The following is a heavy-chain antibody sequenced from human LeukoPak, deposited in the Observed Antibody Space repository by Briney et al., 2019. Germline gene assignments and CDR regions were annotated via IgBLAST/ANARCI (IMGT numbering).Heavy chain of an antibody. V-gene: IGHV4-39*01. CDR1: GGSISSSSYY. CDR3: ARHGWKEAEYSST. CDR2: IYYSGST. Sequence: SETLSLTCTVSGGSISSSSYYWGWIRQPPGKGLEWIGSIYYSGSTYYNPSLKSRVTISVDTSKNQFSLKLSSVTAADTAVYYCARHGWKEAEYSSTGARAPWSPSPQ. D-gene: IGHD1-1*01. J-gene: IGHJ1*01.